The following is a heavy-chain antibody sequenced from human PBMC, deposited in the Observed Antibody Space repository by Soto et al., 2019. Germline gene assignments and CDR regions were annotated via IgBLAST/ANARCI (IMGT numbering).Heavy chain of an antibody. CDR2: IWYDGSNK. V-gene: IGHV3-33*01. J-gene: IGHJ4*02. Sequence: GSLRLSCAASGFSFSSYGMHWVRQAPGKGLEWVAVIWYDGSNKYYADSLKGRFTISRDNSKNTLSLQMNSLRAEDTAVYYCARTVAYSSFRIDYWGQGTLVTVSS. CDR3: ARTVAYSSFRIDY. CDR1: GFSFSSYG. D-gene: IGHD6-6*01.